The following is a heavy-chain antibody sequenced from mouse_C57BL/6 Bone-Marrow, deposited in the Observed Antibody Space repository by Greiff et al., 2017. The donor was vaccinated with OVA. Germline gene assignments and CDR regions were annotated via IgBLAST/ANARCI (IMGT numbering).Heavy chain of an antibody. J-gene: IGHJ2*01. CDR2: IYPRSGNT. CDR3: ARLSYYGSGDY. CDR1: GYTFTSYG. Sequence: VQGVESGAELARPGASVKLSCKASGYTFTSYGISWVKQRTGQGLEWIGEIYPRSGNTYYNEKFKGKATLTADKSSSTAYMELRSLTSEDSAVYFCARLSYYGSGDYWGQGTTLTVSS. V-gene: IGHV1-81*01. D-gene: IGHD1-1*01.